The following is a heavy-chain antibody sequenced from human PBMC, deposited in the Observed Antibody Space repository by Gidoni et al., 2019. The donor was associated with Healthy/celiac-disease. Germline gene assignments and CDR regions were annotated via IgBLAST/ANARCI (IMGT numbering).Heavy chain of an antibody. V-gene: IGHV3-30*04. Sequence: QVQLVESGGGVVQPGRSLRLSCAASGFPFSSYAMHWVRQAPGKGLEWVAVISYDGSNKYYADSVKGRFTISRDNSKNTLYLQMNSLRAEDTAVYYCARNKYRGFRDLKGAFDIWGQGTMVTVSS. CDR2: ISYDGSNK. CDR1: GFPFSSYA. CDR3: ARNKYRGFRDLKGAFDI. J-gene: IGHJ3*02. D-gene: IGHD3-10*01.